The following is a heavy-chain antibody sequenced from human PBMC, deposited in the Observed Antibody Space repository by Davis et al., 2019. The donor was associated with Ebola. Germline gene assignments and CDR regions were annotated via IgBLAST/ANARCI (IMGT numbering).Heavy chain of an antibody. CDR1: GFTFYNYA. Sequence: PGGSLRLSCAASGFTFYNYAITWVRQAPGKGLEWVSAISGSGGSTYYSDSVKGRFTISRDNSKNTLYLQMNTLRAEDTAVYYCAKDWELGSFDYWGQGTLVTVSS. CDR2: ISGSGGST. V-gene: IGHV3-23*01. D-gene: IGHD1-26*01. CDR3: AKDWELGSFDY. J-gene: IGHJ4*02.